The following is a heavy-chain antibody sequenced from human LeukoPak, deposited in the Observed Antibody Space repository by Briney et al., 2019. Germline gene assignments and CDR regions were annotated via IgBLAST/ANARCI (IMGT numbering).Heavy chain of an antibody. D-gene: IGHD2-2*02. CDR2: ITNNGGGT. J-gene: IGHJ4*02. V-gene: IGHV3-23*01. CDR3: AKENTICSSTSCYTTTSDC. Sequence: GGSLRLSCAASGFTFSSYAMSWVRQAPGKGLEWVSSITNNGGGTYYTDSLKGRFTIFRDNSKNTLYLQVNSLRAEDTAIYYCAKENTICSSTSCYTTTSDCWGQGTLVTVSS. CDR1: GFTFSSYA.